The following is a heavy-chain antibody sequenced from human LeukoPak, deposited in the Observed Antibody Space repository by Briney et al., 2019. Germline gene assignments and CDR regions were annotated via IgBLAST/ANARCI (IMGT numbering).Heavy chain of an antibody. D-gene: IGHD7-27*01. CDR3: ARVDKSGDPPYFNH. J-gene: IGHJ4*02. CDR1: GYTFTGYY. V-gene: IGHV1-2*02. Sequence: ASVKVSCKASGYTFTGYYMHWVRQAPGQGLEWMGWINPNSGGTNYAQKFQGRVTMTRDTSISTAYMELSRLRSDDTAVYYCARVDKSGDPPYFNHWGQGTLVTVSS. CDR2: INPNSGGT.